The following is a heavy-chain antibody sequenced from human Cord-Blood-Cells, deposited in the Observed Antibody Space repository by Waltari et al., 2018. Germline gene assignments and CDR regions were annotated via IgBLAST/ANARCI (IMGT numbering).Heavy chain of an antibody. CDR2: INHSGST. J-gene: IGHJ3*02. CDR3: ARVRDYDILTGYDAFDI. D-gene: IGHD3-9*01. CDR1: GGSFSGYY. Sequence: QVQLQQWGAGLLKPSETLSLTCAVYGGSFSGYYWSWIRQPPGKGLEWIGEINHSGSTNYNPSLKSRVTISVDTSKNQFSLKLSSVTAADTAVYYCARVRDYDILTGYDAFDIWGQGTMVTVSS. V-gene: IGHV4-34*01.